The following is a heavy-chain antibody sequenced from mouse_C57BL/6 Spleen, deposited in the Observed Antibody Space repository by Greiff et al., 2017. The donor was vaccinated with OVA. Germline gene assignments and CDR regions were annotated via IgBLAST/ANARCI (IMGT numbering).Heavy chain of an antibody. D-gene: IGHD2-4*01. CDR1: GYTFTTYP. CDR2: FHPYNDDT. Sequence: VQLQQSGAELVKPGASLKMSCKASGYTFTTYPIEWMKQNHGKSLEWIGNFHPYNDDTKYNEKFKGKATLTLEKSSSTVYLELSRLTSYDSAVYYCARKGDYDGVFDDWGQGTTLTVSS. V-gene: IGHV1-47*01. J-gene: IGHJ2*01. CDR3: ARKGDYDGVFDD.